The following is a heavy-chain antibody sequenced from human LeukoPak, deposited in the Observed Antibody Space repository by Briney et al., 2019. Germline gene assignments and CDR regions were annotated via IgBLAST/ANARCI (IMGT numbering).Heavy chain of an antibody. CDR2: INTNSGNP. D-gene: IGHD3-22*01. CDR1: GYTFTNYA. Sequence: GASVKVSCKTSGYTFTNYAITWVRQALGQGLEWMGWINTNSGNPKYAQGFTGRFVFSLDTSVSTAYLQISSLKAEDTAVYYCARSPYDSSGYSLDYWGQGTLVTVSS. V-gene: IGHV7-4-1*02. CDR3: ARSPYDSSGYSLDY. J-gene: IGHJ4*02.